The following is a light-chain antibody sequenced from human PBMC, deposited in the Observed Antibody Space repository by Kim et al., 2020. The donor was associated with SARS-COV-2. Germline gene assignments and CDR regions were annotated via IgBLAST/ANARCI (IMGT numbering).Light chain of an antibody. CDR2: EAS. CDR3: YQRDNSPLP. V-gene: IGKV3-11*01. Sequence: EIVLRQSPDTLSLSPGESATLSCRASQSVKDFLAWYQQRPGQAPRLLIYEASNRVSGIPARFSGSGSGTDFTLTIAGLEPEDSAVYYCYQRDNSPLPFGAVTKV. J-gene: IGKJ4*01. CDR1: QSVKDF.